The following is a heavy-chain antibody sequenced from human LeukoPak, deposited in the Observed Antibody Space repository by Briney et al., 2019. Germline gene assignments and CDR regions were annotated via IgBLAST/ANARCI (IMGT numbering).Heavy chain of an antibody. CDR1: GFTVSSNY. CDR2: IYSGDNT. V-gene: IGHV3-53*01. D-gene: IGHD4-17*01. J-gene: IGHJ4*02. CDR3: ASGTTVTTFDY. Sequence: PGGSLRLSCAASGFTVSSNYMSWVRQAPGKGLEWVSVIYSGDNTYYADSVKGRFTISRDNSKNTLHLQMNSLRAEDTAVYYCASGTTVTTFDYWGQGTLVTVSS.